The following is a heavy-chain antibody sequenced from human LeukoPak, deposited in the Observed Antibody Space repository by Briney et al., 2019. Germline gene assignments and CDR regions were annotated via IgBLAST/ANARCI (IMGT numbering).Heavy chain of an antibody. V-gene: IGHV3-74*01. J-gene: IGHJ5*02. CDR1: GFTFSRYW. D-gene: IGHD3-10*01. Sequence: GGSLRLSCEASGFTFSRYWMHWVRQAPGKGLVWVSRINSDGSRTTYADSVKGRFTISRDNAKNSLYLQMNSLRAEDTAVYYCARAEGMVSTPWGQGTLVTVSS. CDR2: INSDGSRT. CDR3: ARAEGMVSTP.